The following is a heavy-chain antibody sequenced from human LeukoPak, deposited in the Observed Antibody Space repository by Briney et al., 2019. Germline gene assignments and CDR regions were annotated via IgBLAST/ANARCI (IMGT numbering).Heavy chain of an antibody. J-gene: IGHJ4*02. CDR3: ARDPSAWELLQSYFDY. V-gene: IGHV3-30*02. CDR2: IRSDGNSE. CDR1: GFTFSSYG. Sequence: GGSLRLSCAASGFTFSSYGMHWVRQAPGKGLEWVAFIRSDGNSENYADSVKGRFTISRDNAKNSLYLQMNSLRAEDTAVYYCARDPSAWELLQSYFDYWGQGTLVTVSS. D-gene: IGHD1-26*01.